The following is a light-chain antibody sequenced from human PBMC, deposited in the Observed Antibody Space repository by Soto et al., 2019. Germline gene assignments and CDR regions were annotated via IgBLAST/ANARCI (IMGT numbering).Light chain of an antibody. Sequence: DIQMTQSPSSLSASVGDRVTISCRARQSIRNYVNWYQQKPGKAPKFLIYVASTLQSGVPSRFSGSGSGTDFTLTISSLQPDEFATYYCQQSDSTPSTFGPGNKLEIK. CDR2: VAS. V-gene: IGKV1-39*01. J-gene: IGKJ2*01. CDR3: QQSDSTPST. CDR1: QSIRNY.